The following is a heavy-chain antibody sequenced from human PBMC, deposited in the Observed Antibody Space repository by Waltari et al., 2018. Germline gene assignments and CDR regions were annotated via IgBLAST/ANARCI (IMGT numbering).Heavy chain of an antibody. J-gene: IGHJ4*02. D-gene: IGHD6-19*01. Sequence: QVQLQQWGAGLLKPSETLSLTCAVYGGSFSGYYWRWLRQPPGKGLEWIGEINHSGSTNYNPSLKSRVTISVDTSKNQFSLKLSSVTAADTAVYYCARGFSRKWLVLRFSYWGQGTLVTVSS. CDR1: GGSFSGYY. CDR2: INHSGST. V-gene: IGHV4-34*01. CDR3: ARGFSRKWLVLRFSY.